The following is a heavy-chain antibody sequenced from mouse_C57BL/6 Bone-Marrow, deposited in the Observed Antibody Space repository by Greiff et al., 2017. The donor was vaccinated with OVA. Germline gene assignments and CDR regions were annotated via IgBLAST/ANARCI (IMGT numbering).Heavy chain of an antibody. CDR3: ARFYGSRGDYFDY. CDR1: GYSITSDY. Sequence: EVKVVESGPGLAKPSQTLSLTCSVTGYSITSDYWNWIRKFPGNKLEYMGYISYSGSTYYNPSLKSRISITRDTSKNQYYLQLNSVTTEDTATYYCARFYGSRGDYFDYWGQGTTLTVSS. D-gene: IGHD1-1*01. J-gene: IGHJ2*01. CDR2: ISYSGST. V-gene: IGHV3-8*01.